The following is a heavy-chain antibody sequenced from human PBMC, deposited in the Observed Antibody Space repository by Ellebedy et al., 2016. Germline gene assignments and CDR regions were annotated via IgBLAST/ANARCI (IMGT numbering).Heavy chain of an antibody. J-gene: IGHJ2*01. CDR3: ARGDPLWFGES. V-gene: IGHV4-59*01. CDR2: IYYSGST. CDR1: GGSMSSYY. Sequence: GSLRLSXTVSGGSMSSYYWSWIRQPPGKGLEWIGYIYYSGSTNYNPSLKSRVTISVDTSKNQFSLKLSSVTAADTAVYYCARGDPLWFGESWGRGTLVTVSS. D-gene: IGHD3-10*01.